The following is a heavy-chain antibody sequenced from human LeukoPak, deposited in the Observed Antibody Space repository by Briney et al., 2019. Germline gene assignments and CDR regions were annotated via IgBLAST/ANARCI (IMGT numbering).Heavy chain of an antibody. CDR3: ARTSEGYCSGGSCWDLYYYMDV. V-gene: IGHV4-59*01. CDR1: GGSISSYY. Sequence: SETLSLTCTVSGGSISSYYWSWIRQPPGKGLEWIGYIYYSGSTNYNPSLKSRVTISVDTSKNQFSLKLSSVTAADTAVYYCARTSEGYCSGGSCWDLYYYMDVWGKGTTVTVSS. CDR2: IYYSGST. D-gene: IGHD2-15*01. J-gene: IGHJ6*03.